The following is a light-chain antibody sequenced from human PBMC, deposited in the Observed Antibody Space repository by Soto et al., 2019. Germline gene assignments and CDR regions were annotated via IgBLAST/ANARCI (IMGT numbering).Light chain of an antibody. J-gene: IGKJ1*01. V-gene: IGKV2-24*01. Sequence: DIVLTQTPLSSPVTPGQSASFSCRSSQSLLHSDGNTYLSWLHQRPGQPPRLLIYQISKRFSGVPDRFSGSGAGTIFTLNSSRVEAEYVVVYYSMQSSHLRTFGQGTKVDIK. CDR3: MQSSHLRT. CDR1: QSLLHSDGNTY. CDR2: QIS.